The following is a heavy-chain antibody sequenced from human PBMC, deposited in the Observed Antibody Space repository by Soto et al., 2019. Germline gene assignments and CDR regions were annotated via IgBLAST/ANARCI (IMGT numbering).Heavy chain of an antibody. CDR1: GGSFSGYY. Sequence: ETLSLTCAVYGGSFSGYYWSWIRQPPGKGLEWIGEINHSGSTNYNPSLKSRVTISVDTSKNQFSLKLSSVTAADTAVYYCARGKKYYDFWSGYYYFDYWGQGTLVTVSS. D-gene: IGHD3-3*01. CDR3: ARGKKYYDFWSGYYYFDY. J-gene: IGHJ4*02. CDR2: INHSGST. V-gene: IGHV4-34*01.